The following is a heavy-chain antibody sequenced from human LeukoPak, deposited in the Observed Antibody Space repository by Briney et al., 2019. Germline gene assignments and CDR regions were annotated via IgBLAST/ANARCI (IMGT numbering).Heavy chain of an antibody. J-gene: IGHJ4*02. CDR1: GYSINSGYF. V-gene: IGHV4-38-2*01. CDR3: ARPPDHRDYGAAFDL. CDR2: IYHSGTT. D-gene: IGHD4-17*01. Sequence: SETLSLTCAVSGYSINSGYFWGWIRQPPGKGLEWIGSIYHSGTTYYNPSLKSRVTISADTAKNQFSLRLNSVTAADTAVYYYARPPDHRDYGAAFDLWGQGTLVTVSS.